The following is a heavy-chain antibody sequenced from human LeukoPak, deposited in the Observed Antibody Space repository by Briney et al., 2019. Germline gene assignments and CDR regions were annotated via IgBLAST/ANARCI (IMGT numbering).Heavy chain of an antibody. CDR2: IYYSGST. CDR3: ARDALGSLSGYDY. J-gene: IGHJ4*02. CDR1: GGSISSSSYY. Sequence: PSETLSLTCTVSGGSISSSSYYWGWIRQPPGKGLEWIGSIYYSGSTYYNPSLKSRVTISVDTSKNQFSLKLSSVTAADTAVYYCARDALGSLSGYDYWGQGTLVTSPQ. V-gene: IGHV4-39*07. D-gene: IGHD3-3*01.